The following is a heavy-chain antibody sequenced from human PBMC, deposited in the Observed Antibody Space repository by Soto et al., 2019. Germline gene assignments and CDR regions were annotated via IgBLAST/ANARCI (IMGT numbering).Heavy chain of an antibody. D-gene: IGHD3-9*01. V-gene: IGHV4-4*07. Sequence: PSETLSLTCTASGSTISSYYWSWVRQTAGKGLEWIGRIYTSGSTNYNPPLKSRVTMSVDTSKNQFSLKLSSVTAADTAVYYCARVSGRKSLTGMYNWFDPWGQGTLVNV. CDR1: GSTISSYY. CDR2: IYTSGST. J-gene: IGHJ5*02. CDR3: ARVSGRKSLTGMYNWFDP.